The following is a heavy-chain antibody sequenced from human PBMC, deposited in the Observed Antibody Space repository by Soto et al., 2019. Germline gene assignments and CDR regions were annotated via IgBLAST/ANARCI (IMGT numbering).Heavy chain of an antibody. Sequence: QVQLVQSGAEVKKPGASVKVSCKASGYTFTSYAMHWVRQAPGQRLEWMGWINGGNGNTKYSQKFQGRVDISRDTSASTGYMELSSLRSEAMAVYYCAGDLQADYWGQGTLVTVSS. J-gene: IGHJ4*02. CDR1: GYTFTSYA. V-gene: IGHV1-3*01. CDR3: AGDLQADY. CDR2: INGGNGNT.